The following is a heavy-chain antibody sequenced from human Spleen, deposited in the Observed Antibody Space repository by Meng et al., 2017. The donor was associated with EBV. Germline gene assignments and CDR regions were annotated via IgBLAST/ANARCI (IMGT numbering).Heavy chain of an antibody. Sequence: LVQSGAGVEKPGAPGTVSCKASGYTFIHFGTNWVRQAPGQGLEWMGWVSPYNGYTSYAQNLKGRVTMTTDTSTNTAYMTLRSLRSDDTAVYYCARDRSEMAGSWGGYWGQGSLVTVSS. J-gene: IGHJ4*01. D-gene: IGHD5-24*01. V-gene: IGHV1-18*01. CDR3: ARDRSEMAGSWGGY. CDR2: VSPYNGYT. CDR1: GYTFIHFG.